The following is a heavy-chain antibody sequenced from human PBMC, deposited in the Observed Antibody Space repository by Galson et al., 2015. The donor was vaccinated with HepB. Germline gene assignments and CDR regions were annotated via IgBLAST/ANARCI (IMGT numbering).Heavy chain of an antibody. J-gene: IGHJ4*02. CDR2: ISTSNGDT. Sequence: QSGAEVKKPGASVKVSCKASGYTFTSYVITWVRQAPGQGLEWMGRISTSNGDTKYAQKLQGRVTMTTDTSTSTAYLELRSLQSDDTAVYYCARGSSGADYWGQGSLVTVSS. D-gene: IGHD6-25*01. V-gene: IGHV1-18*01. CDR1: GYTFTSYV. CDR3: ARGSSGADY.